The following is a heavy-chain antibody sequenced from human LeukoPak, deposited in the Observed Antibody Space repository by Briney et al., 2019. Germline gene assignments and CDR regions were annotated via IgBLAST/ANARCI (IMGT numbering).Heavy chain of an antibody. CDR2: IRGSGGDI. CDR1: AFTFSSYA. CDR3: ARDIVAAGLFFDY. Sequence: GGSLRLSCAASAFTFSSYAMSWIRQAPRKGLEWVSYIRGSGGDIHYADSVKGRFTISRDNAKSSLYLQMNSLRAEDTAVYYCARDIVAAGLFFDYWGQGTLVTVSS. D-gene: IGHD6-13*01. J-gene: IGHJ4*02. V-gene: IGHV3-11*04.